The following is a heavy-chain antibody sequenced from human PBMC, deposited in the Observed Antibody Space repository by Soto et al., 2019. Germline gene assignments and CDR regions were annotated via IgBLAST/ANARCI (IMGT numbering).Heavy chain of an antibody. Sequence: EVHLLESGGGLVQPGGSLRLSCVASGFTFSGNVMSWVRQAPGKGVEWISIISGSGGSTYYADSVKGRFTISRDHSNNTLYLQMHSLTASDTAVYYCAKNGCGGDCYSSVSGNWFDPWGQGTLVTVSS. D-gene: IGHD2-21*02. V-gene: IGHV3-23*01. J-gene: IGHJ5*02. CDR1: GFTFSGNV. CDR2: ISGSGGST. CDR3: AKNGCGGDCYSSVSGNWFDP.